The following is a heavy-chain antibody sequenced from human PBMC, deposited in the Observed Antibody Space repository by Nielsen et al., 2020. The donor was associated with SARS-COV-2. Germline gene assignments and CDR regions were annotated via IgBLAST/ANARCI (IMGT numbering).Heavy chain of an antibody. CDR3: ARDDDNWGSLAY. J-gene: IGHJ4*02. CDR2: VNPNSGAT. Sequence: ASVKVSCKASGYTFTGHYMHWMRQAPGQGPEWLGRVNPNSGATNYAQKFQGRVTLTRDASINTTYMELTRLTSDDTAVYYCARDDDNWGSLAYWGQGTLVTVSS. D-gene: IGHD7-27*01. V-gene: IGHV1-2*06. CDR1: GYTFTGHY.